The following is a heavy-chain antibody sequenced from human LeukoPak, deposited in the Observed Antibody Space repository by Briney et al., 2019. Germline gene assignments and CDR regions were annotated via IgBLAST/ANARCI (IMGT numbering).Heavy chain of an antibody. CDR1: GGSFSGYY. CDR3: ARHYGP. D-gene: IGHD3-16*01. V-gene: IGHV4-34*01. CDR2: IYDSGST. J-gene: IGHJ5*02. Sequence: PSETLSLTCAVYGGSFSGYYWSWIRQPPGKGLEWIGSIYDSGSTYDNPSLKSRVTISVDTSKNQFSLKLNSVTAADTAVYYCARHYGPWGQGTLVTVSS.